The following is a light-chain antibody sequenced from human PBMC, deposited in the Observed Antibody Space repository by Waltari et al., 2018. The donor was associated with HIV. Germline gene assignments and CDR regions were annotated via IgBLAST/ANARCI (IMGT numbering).Light chain of an antibody. V-gene: IGLV2-14*01. CDR1: SSDVGRYDY. CDR3: SSYTSISTLV. CDR2: EVS. Sequence: QSALTQPASVSGSPGQSITISCTGTSSDVGRYDYVSWYQQHPGKAPKFMIYEVSNRPSGVSNRFSGSTSGNTASLTISGLQAEDEADYYCSSYTSISTLVFGGGTKLTVL. J-gene: IGLJ3*02.